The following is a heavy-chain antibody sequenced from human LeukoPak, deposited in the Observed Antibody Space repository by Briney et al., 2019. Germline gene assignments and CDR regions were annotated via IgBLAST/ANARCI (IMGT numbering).Heavy chain of an antibody. Sequence: SETLSLTCTLSGVSISRYYGSWSPQPPGQGLEWFGDIYYSGSANYNTSLKSRVTISVDTSKNQFSLKLSSVTAADTAVYYCARGPVDTAMVINYYYYMDVWGKGTTVTVSS. CDR2: IYYSGSA. CDR1: GVSISRYY. CDR3: ARGPVDTAMVINYYYYMDV. D-gene: IGHD5-18*01. J-gene: IGHJ6*03. V-gene: IGHV4-59*01.